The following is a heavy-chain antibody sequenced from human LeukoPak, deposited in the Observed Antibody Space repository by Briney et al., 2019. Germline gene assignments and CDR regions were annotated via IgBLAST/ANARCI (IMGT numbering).Heavy chain of an antibody. D-gene: IGHD6-19*01. Sequence: GESLKISCKGSGYGYSDYWIGWVRQMPGKGLEWMGIIYGGDSETRYSPSLQGQVTISADKSINTAYLQWSSLKASDTAMYYCARTTTSSSGWYGAYWGQGTLVTVSS. CDR2: IYGGDSET. V-gene: IGHV5-51*01. J-gene: IGHJ4*02. CDR3: ARTTTSSSGWYGAY. CDR1: GYGYSDYW.